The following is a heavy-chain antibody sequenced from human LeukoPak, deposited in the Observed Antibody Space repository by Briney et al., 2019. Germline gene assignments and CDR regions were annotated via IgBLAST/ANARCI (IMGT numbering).Heavy chain of an antibody. J-gene: IGHJ4*02. CDR1: GGSISSYY. CDR2: INTSGTS. CDR3: ARGYTDIVVDY. V-gene: IGHV4-4*07. Sequence: SETLSLTCNVSGGSISSYYWSWIRQPAGKGLEWIGRINTSGTSNYNPSLRSRVTMSVDTSKNQFSLNLTSVTAADTAVYYCARGYTDIVVDYWGQGTLVTVSS. D-gene: IGHD2-2*01.